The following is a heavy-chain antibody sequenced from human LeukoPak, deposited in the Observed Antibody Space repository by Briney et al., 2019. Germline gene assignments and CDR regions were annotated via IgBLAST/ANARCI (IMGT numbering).Heavy chain of an antibody. CDR2: ISFSSGTV. CDR1: GFTFSDYY. Sequence: PGGSLRLSCVASGFTFSDYYMSWVRQAPGKGLEWISCISFSSGTVFYADSVKGRFTISRDNSKNTLYLQMNSLRAEDTAVYYCAKAYGDYPITVGFDPWGQGTLVTVSS. V-gene: IGHV3-11*01. D-gene: IGHD4-17*01. J-gene: IGHJ5*02. CDR3: AKAYGDYPITVGFDP.